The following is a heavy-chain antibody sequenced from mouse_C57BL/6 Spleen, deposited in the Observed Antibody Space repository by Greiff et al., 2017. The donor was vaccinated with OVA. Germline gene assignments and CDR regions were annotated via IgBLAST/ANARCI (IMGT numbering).Heavy chain of an antibody. CDR3: TTPYYYGSSYPFAY. CDR2: IDPEDGDT. D-gene: IGHD1-1*01. V-gene: IGHV14-1*01. CDR1: GFNIKDYY. J-gene: IGHJ3*01. Sequence: EVQLQQSGAELVRPGASVKLSCTASGFNIKDYYMHWVKQRPEQGLGWIGRIDPEDGDTEYAPKFQGKATMTADTSSNTAYLQFSSLTSEDTAVYYCTTPYYYGSSYPFAYWGQGTLVTVSA.